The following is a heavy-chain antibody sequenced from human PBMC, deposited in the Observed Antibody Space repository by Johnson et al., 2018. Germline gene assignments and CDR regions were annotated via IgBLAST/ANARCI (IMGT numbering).Heavy chain of an antibody. CDR3: ARGPYDSSGYYYAFDI. D-gene: IGHD3-22*01. CDR1: GYTFTSYD. J-gene: IGHJ3*02. V-gene: IGHV1-8*01. Sequence: VELLEAGAEVKKPGASVKVSCKASGYTFTSYDINWVRQATGQGLEWMGWMNPNSGNTGYAQKFQGRVTMTRNTSISTAYMELSSLRSEDTAVYYCARGPYDSSGYYYAFDIWGQGTMVTVSS. CDR2: MNPNSGNT.